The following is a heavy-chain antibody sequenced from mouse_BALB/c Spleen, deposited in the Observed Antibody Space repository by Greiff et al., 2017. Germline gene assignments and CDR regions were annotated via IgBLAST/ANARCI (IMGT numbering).Heavy chain of an antibody. V-gene: IGHV14-3*02. CDR3: SRGYCGSSSWFAY. D-gene: IGHD1-1*01. J-gene: IGHJ3*01. CDR2: IDPANGNT. CDR1: GFNIKDTY. Sequence: EVQLQQSGAELVKPGASVKLSCTASGFNIKDTYMHWVKQRPEQGLEWIGRIDPANGNTKYDPKFQGKATITADTSSNTAYLQLISLTSEDTAVYYCSRGYCGSSSWFAYWGQGTLVTVSA.